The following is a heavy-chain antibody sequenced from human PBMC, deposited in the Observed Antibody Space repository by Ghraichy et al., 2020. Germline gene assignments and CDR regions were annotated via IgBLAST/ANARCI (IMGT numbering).Heavy chain of an antibody. Sequence: LSLTCAASGFTFDDYAMHWVRQAPGKGLEWVSLITWDGATTSYADSVKGRFTISRDNNKNSLTLQMNRLRTEDTALYYCAKDIVVVPADYYGMAVWGQGTTVIVSS. CDR2: ITWDGATT. J-gene: IGHJ6*02. D-gene: IGHD2-2*01. CDR1: GFTFDDYA. CDR3: AKDIVVVPADYYGMAV. V-gene: IGHV3-43*02.